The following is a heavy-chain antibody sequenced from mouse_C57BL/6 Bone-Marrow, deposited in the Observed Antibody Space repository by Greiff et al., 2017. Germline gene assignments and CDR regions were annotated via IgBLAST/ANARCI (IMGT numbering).Heavy chain of an antibody. CDR1: GYAFSSSW. V-gene: IGHV1-82*01. D-gene: IGHD3-2*02. CDR2: IYPGDGDT. Sequence: QVQLQQSGPELVKPGASVKISCKASGYAFSSSWMNWVKQRPGKGLEWIGRIYPGDGDTNYNGKFKGKATLTADKSSSTAYMQLSSLTSEDSAVYFCARGQLRLPDYAMDYWGQGTSVTVSS. J-gene: IGHJ4*01. CDR3: ARGQLRLPDYAMDY.